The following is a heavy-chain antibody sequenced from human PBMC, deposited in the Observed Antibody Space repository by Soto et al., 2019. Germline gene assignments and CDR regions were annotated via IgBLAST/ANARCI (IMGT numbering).Heavy chain of an antibody. V-gene: IGHV3-30*18. J-gene: IGHJ3*02. CDR1: GFTFSRYG. D-gene: IGHD6-13*01. CDR2: ISYDGSNK. Sequence: GGSLRLSCAASGFTFSRYGMHWVRQAPGKGLGWVAVISYDGSNKYYADSVRGRFTISRDNSKNTLYLQMNSLRAEDTAVYYCAKDRGQQLVSDAFDIWGQGTMVTXSS. CDR3: AKDRGQQLVSDAFDI.